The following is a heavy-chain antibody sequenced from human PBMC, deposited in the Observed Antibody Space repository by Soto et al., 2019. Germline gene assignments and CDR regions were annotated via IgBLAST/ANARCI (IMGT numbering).Heavy chain of an antibody. V-gene: IGHV3-48*02. Sequence: GGSLRLSCAASGFTFSSYSMNWVRQAPGKGLEWVSYISSSSSTIYYADSVKGRFTISRDNAKNSLYLQMNSLRDEDTAVYYCARDWGLLRFLEWTRYYGMDVWGQGTTVTVSS. D-gene: IGHD3-3*01. J-gene: IGHJ6*02. CDR3: ARDWGLLRFLEWTRYYGMDV. CDR2: ISSSSSTI. CDR1: GFTFSSYS.